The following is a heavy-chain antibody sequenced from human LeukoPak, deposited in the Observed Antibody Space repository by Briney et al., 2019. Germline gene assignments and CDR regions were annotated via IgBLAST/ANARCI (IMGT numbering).Heavy chain of an antibody. CDR2: ISSDSSTI. CDR3: ATWFGELSWGLFDY. V-gene: IGHV3-48*01. J-gene: IGHJ4*02. CDR1: GFTFSCYG. Sequence: GGSLRLSCAATGFTFSCYGMNWVRQAPGKGLEWVSYISSDSSTIYYADSVKGRFTISRDNAKNSLSLQMNSLRGEDTAVYYCATWFGELSWGLFDYWGQGTLVTVSS. D-gene: IGHD3-10*01.